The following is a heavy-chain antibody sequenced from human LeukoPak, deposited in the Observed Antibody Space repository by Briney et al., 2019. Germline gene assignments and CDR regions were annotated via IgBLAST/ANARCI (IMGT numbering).Heavy chain of an antibody. J-gene: IGHJ4*02. CDR1: GFTFSSYA. V-gene: IGHV3-23*01. D-gene: IGHD2-8*01. Sequence: GGSLRLSCAASGFTFSSYAMNWVRQAPGKGLEWVSAISGSGGSTYYADSAKGRFTISRDNSKNTLYLQMNSLRAEDTAVYYCAKGLKPAMASRSNYFDYWGQGTLVTVSS. CDR3: AKGLKPAMASRSNYFDY. CDR2: ISGSGGST.